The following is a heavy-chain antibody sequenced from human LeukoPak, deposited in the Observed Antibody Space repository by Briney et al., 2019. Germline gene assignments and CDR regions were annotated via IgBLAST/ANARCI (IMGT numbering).Heavy chain of an antibody. D-gene: IGHD3-10*01. CDR1: GYTFTGYY. J-gene: IGHJ1*01. CDR3: ARDGNLWFGELFYFQH. Sequence: ASVKVSCKASGYTFTGYYMHWVRQAPGQGHEWMGWINPNSGGTNYAQKFQGRVTMTRDTSISTAYMELSRLRSDDTAVYYCARDGNLWFGELFYFQHWGQGTLVTVSS. V-gene: IGHV1-2*02. CDR2: INPNSGGT.